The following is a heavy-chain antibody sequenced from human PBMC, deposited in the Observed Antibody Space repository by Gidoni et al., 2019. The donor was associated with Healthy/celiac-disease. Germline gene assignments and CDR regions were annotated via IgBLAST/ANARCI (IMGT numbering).Heavy chain of an antibody. D-gene: IGHD2-21*01. CDR2: IYHSGSN. CDR3: ARGKVVIAHEYYFDY. Sequence: QVQLQESGPGLVQPSETLSLTSAVSGYSLGSGYYWGWIRQPPGKGLEWIGSIYHSGSNYYNPSLKSRVTISVDTSKNQFSLKLSSVTAADTAVYYCARGKVVIAHEYYFDYWGQGTLVTVSS. CDR1: GYSLGSGYY. J-gene: IGHJ4*02. V-gene: IGHV4-38-2*01.